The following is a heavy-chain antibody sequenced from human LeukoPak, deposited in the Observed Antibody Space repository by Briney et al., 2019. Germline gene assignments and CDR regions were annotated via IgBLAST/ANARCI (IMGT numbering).Heavy chain of an antibody. D-gene: IGHD6-6*01. Sequence: PGGSLRLSCAASGFTFSSYAMHWVRQAPGKGLEWVAVISYDGSNKYYADSVKGRFTISRDNSKNTLYLQMNSLRAEDTAVYYCARADSSIAARLSRSSIFNYYYMDVWGKGTTVTVSS. V-gene: IGHV3-30*04. J-gene: IGHJ6*03. CDR2: ISYDGSNK. CDR1: GFTFSSYA. CDR3: ARADSSIAARLSRSSIFNYYYMDV.